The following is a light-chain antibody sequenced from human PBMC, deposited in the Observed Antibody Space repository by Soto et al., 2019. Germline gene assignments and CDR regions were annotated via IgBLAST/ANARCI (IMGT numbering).Light chain of an antibody. J-gene: IGKJ1*01. V-gene: IGKV1-9*01. Sequence: IQLTQSPSSLSASVGDRVTITCRASQGISNYLGWYQQKPGKAPKLLIYAASTLQTGVPSRFSGGGSGTDFTLTITSLQPEDFATYYCLQYWDYSWTFGQGTKVDIK. CDR3: LQYWDYSWT. CDR1: QGISNY. CDR2: AAS.